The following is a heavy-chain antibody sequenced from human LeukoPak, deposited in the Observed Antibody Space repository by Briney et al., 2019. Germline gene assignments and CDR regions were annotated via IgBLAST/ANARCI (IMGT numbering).Heavy chain of an antibody. CDR2: INDSGGNT. CDR1: GFTLAGYA. V-gene: IGHV3-23*01. J-gene: IGHJ4*02. Sequence: GGSLRLSCAASGFTLAGYAMTWVRQAPGKGLEWVSVINDSGGNTYFADSVKGRFTISRDNSKNTVYLQMNSLRAEDTAVYYCAAYYSDSSGYYPSLGYWGQGTLVTVSS. D-gene: IGHD3-22*01. CDR3: AAYYSDSSGYYPSLGY.